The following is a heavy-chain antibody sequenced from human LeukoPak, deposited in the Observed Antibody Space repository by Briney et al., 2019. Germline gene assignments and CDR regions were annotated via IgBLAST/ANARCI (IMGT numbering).Heavy chain of an antibody. CDR2: INWNGGST. Sequence: GGPLRLSCAASGFTFDDYGMSWVRQAPGKGLEWVSGINWNGGSTGYADSVKGRFTISRDNAKNSLYLQMNSLRAEDTAVYYCARDKVGGFGELFFDYWGQGTLVTVSS. D-gene: IGHD3-10*01. CDR3: ARDKVGGFGELFFDY. CDR1: GFTFDDYG. V-gene: IGHV3-20*04. J-gene: IGHJ4*02.